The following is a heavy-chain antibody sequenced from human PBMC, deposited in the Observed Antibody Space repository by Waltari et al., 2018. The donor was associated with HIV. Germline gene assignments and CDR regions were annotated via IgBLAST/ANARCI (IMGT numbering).Heavy chain of an antibody. J-gene: IGHJ4*02. Sequence: QLQLEESGPGLVKPSDTLSLLCSVSGGSISDSTSYWGWVRQSPARGLEWIGTLYNSGATYSNRTLKSLLTISVDRSRNQFSLQLSSMTAADTAVYFCVAGRSSFLEGYFDYWGRGTLVSVSS. V-gene: IGHV4-39*01. CDR3: VAGRSSFLEGYFDY. CDR1: GGSISDSTSY. D-gene: IGHD1-26*01. CDR2: LYNSGAT.